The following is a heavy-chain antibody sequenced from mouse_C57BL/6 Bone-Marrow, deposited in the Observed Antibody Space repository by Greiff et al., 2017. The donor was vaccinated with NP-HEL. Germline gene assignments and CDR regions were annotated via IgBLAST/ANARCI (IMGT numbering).Heavy chain of an antibody. Sequence: EVKLMESGGGLVQPGGSLKLSCAASGFTFSDYGMAWVRQAPRKGPEWVAFISNLAYSIYSADTVTGRFTISRENAKNTLYLEMSSLRSEDTAMYYCARQGYSYAMDYWGQGTSVTVSS. V-gene: IGHV5-15*01. CDR3: ARQGYSYAMDY. CDR1: GFTFSDYG. J-gene: IGHJ4*01. D-gene: IGHD3-1*01. CDR2: ISNLAYSI.